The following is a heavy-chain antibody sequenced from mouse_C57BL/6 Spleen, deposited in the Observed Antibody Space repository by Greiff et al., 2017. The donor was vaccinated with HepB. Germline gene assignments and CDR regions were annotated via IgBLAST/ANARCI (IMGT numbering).Heavy chain of an antibody. J-gene: IGHJ4*01. D-gene: IGHD3-2*02. CDR2: IYPGDGDT. CDR1: GYAFSSYW. V-gene: IGHV1-80*01. Sequence: QVQLKESGAELVKPGASVKISCKASGYAFSSYWMNWVKQRPGKGLEWIGQIYPGDGDTNYNGKFKGKATLTADKSSSTAYRQLSSLTSEDSAVYFCARYNFRGYAMDYWGQGTSVTVSS. CDR3: ARYNFRGYAMDY.